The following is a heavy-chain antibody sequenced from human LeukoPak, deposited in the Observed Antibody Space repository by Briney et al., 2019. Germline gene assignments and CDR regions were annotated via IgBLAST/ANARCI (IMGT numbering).Heavy chain of an antibody. CDR3: ARAVAQQLVFDY. D-gene: IGHD6-13*01. CDR2: INPNSGGT. J-gene: IGHJ4*02. V-gene: IGHV1-2*06. Sequence: GASVKVSCKASGYTFTGYYMHWVRHAPGQGLEWMGRINPNSGGTNYAQTFQGRVTMTRDTSISTAYMELSRLRSDDTAVYYCARAVAQQLVFDYWGQGTLVTVSS. CDR1: GYTFTGYY.